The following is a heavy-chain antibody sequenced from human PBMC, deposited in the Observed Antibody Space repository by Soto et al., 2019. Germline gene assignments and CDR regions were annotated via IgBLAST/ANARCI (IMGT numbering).Heavy chain of an antibody. Sequence: EVQLVESGGGLVQPGGSLRLSCAASGFTFSSYWMHWVRQAPGKGLVWISRINTDGSSTSYVDSVQGRFTISRDNGKNTLFLQMNSLRGEDTAVYYWARRGSGGTRGLHYWGPGTLVTVSS. CDR1: GFTFSSYW. V-gene: IGHV3-74*01. CDR2: INTDGSST. D-gene: IGHD2-15*01. CDR3: ARRGSGGTRGLHY. J-gene: IGHJ4*02.